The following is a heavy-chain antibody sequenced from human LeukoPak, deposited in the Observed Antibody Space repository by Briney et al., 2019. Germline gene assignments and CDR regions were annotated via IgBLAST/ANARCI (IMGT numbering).Heavy chain of an antibody. CDR3: ARAGYSSSWYVNLDRYYYYGMDV. V-gene: IGHV1-8*02. CDR2: MNPNSGNT. CDR1: GYTFTSYG. Sequence: GASVKVSCKASGYTFTSYGISWVRQATGQGLEWMGWMNPNSGNTGYAQKFQGRVTMTRNTSISTAYMELSSLRSEDTAVYYCARAGYSSSWYVNLDRYYYYGMDVWGQGTTVTVSS. D-gene: IGHD6-13*01. J-gene: IGHJ6*02.